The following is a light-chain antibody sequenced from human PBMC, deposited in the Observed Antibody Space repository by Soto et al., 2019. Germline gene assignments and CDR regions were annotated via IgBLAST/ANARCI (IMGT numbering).Light chain of an antibody. V-gene: IGKV3D-20*02. CDR1: HSVSISY. CDR3: QQLTDWPPQWT. J-gene: IGKJ1*01. Sequence: IVLTQSPGSLSFSPWEIATLSCSSIHSVSISYLAWYQQKPGQSPRLLIYDASSRATGIPARFSGSGSGTDFTLTISSLEPEDFAVYYCQQLTDWPPQWTFGQGTKVDIK. CDR2: DAS.